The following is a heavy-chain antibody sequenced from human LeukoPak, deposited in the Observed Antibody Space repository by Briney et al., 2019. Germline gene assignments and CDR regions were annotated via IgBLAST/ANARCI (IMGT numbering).Heavy chain of an antibody. Sequence: MPGGSLRLSCAASGFIFSDYYMAWIRQAPGKGLEWISTIKGTGLTTYYADSVKGRVTFSRDNDKNSLFLRMSSLRADDTAIYYCARAGELRYMDVWGKGTAVTVSS. J-gene: IGHJ6*03. CDR3: ARAGELRYMDV. V-gene: IGHV3-11*04. CDR2: IKGTGLTT. CDR1: GFIFSDYY. D-gene: IGHD3-16*01.